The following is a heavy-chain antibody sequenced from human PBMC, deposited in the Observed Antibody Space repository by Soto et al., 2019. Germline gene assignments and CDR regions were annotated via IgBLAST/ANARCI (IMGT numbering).Heavy chain of an antibody. V-gene: IGHV3-23*01. CDR2: ISCCGGST. Sequence: PWGSLRLSCVASGFNFKKFAISFFRHSPLEGLEWVSGISCCGGSTSYADSVKGRFSIARDDSTNTLSLQMNNLRVEDTAQYYCAKADGEQWLLPHLDKWGQGTLVTVSS. D-gene: IGHD6-19*01. CDR3: AKADGEQWLLPHLDK. CDR1: GFNFKKFA. J-gene: IGHJ4*02.